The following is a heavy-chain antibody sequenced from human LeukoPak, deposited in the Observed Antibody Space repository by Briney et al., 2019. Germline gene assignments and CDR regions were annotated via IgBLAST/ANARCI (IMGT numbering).Heavy chain of an antibody. Sequence: GASVKVSCKASGYTFTGYYMHWVRQAPGQGLEWMGWINPNSGGTNYAQKSQGRVTMTRDTSISTAYMELSRLRSDDTAVYYCARDQSPEWELAYYFDYWGQGTLVTVSS. D-gene: IGHD1-26*01. V-gene: IGHV1-2*02. J-gene: IGHJ4*02. CDR2: INPNSGGT. CDR1: GYTFTGYY. CDR3: ARDQSPEWELAYYFDY.